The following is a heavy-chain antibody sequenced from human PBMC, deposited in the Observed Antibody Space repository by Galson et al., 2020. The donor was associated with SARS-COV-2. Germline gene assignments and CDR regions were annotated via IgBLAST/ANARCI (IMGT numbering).Heavy chain of an antibody. CDR2: MFFTGTT. V-gene: IGHV4-4*07. CDR3: ARDPAPGGFDY. CDR1: GGSLTNDY. D-gene: IGHD1-26*01. Sequence: ETSETLSLTCTVSGGSLTNDYWNWIRQPAGKGLEWIGRMFFTGTTNYNPSLRSRITMSVDTSHNQFSLKLSSVTAADTAVYYCARDPAPGGFDYGGQGILVAVSS. J-gene: IGHJ4*02.